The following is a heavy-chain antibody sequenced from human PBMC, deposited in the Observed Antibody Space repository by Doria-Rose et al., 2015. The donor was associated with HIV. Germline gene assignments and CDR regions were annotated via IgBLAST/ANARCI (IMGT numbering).Heavy chain of an antibody. V-gene: IGHV2-26*01. D-gene: IGHD6-13*01. CDR3: ARIKSSRWYHKYYFDF. CDR2: IFSDDER. J-gene: IGHJ4*02. Sequence: QITLKETGPVLVKPTETLTLTCTVSGVSLSSPGMGVSWIRQPPGKALEWLANIFSDDERSYKTSLKSRLTISRDTSKRKVVLTMTDMDPVDTATYYCARIKSSRWYHKYYFDFWGQGTLVIVSA. CDR1: GVSLSSPGMG.